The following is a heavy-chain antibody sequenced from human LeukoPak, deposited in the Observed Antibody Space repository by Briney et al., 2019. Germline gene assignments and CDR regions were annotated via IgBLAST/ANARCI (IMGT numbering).Heavy chain of an antibody. D-gene: IGHD4-11*01. CDR2: IRTSKGDT. V-gene: IGHV1-18*01. J-gene: IGHJ4*02. CDR3: ARDWPTVITDY. Sequence: ASVKVSCTTSGYTFTTHRISWVRQAHAQGIEWMGWIRTSKGDTNYAQKFRGRLTVTTDRSTSTAYMELRSLSSDDTAVYYCARDWPTVITDYWGQGTLVTVSS. CDR1: GYTFTTHR.